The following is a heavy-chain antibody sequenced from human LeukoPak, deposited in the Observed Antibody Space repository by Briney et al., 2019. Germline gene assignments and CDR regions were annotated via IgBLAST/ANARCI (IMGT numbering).Heavy chain of an antibody. D-gene: IGHD1-26*01. V-gene: IGHV3-23*01. CDR3: AKGGGRGSYFDY. CDR2: ISGSGGST. CDR1: GFTFSSYG. Sequence: GGSLRLYCAASGFTFSSYGMSWVRQAQGKGLEWVSAISGSGGSTYYADSVKGRFTISRDNSKNTLYLQMNSLRAEDTAVYYCAKGGGRGSYFDYWGQGTLVTVSS. J-gene: IGHJ4*02.